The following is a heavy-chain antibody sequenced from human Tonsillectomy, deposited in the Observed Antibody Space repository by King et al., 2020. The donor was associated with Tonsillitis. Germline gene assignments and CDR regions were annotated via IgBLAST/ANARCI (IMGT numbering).Heavy chain of an antibody. CDR1: GFSFSSYA. J-gene: IGHJ4*02. CDR3: AKDLNYDFWSGYQFDY. Sequence: VQLVESGGGLAQPGGSLRLSCAASGFSFSSYAMTWVRQAPGKGLEWVSGISGSAGTTYSGDCVKGRFTISRDNSKNTLYLQMNSLGVEDTAVYYCAKDLNYDFWSGYQFDYWGQGTLVTVSS. CDR2: ISGSAGTT. V-gene: IGHV3-23*04. D-gene: IGHD3-3*01.